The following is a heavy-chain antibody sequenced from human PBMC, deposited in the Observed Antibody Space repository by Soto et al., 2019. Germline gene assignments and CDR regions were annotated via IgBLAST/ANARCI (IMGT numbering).Heavy chain of an antibody. CDR3: VHTVMVHTITGGHYFAY. J-gene: IGHJ4*02. Sequence: QSTLEESGPTLVKPTQTLTLTCTFSAFSLSTNGVGVGWIRQPPGKPLEWLAVIYWNEDKRYSRSLKSRLSIPTDTYKHLVVLTMPPMDPVDTATSYCVHTVMVHTITGGHYFAYWGPGILVTVSS. V-gene: IGHV2-5*01. CDR2: IYWNEDK. D-gene: IGHD2-8*01. CDR1: AFSLSTNGVG.